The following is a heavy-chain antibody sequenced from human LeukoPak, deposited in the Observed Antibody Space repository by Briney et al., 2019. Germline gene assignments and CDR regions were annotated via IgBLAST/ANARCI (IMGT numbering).Heavy chain of an antibody. CDR3: ARDRDGVGMDV. CDR2: IYSGGSS. D-gene: IGHD5-24*01. J-gene: IGHJ6*02. CDR1: GFTASSNY. V-gene: IGHV3-53*01. Sequence: HPGGSLRLSCAASGFTASSNYISWVRQAPGKGLEWVSVIYSGGSSYYADAVKGRFTISRDNSKNTLYLQMNSLRAEDTAVYYCARDRDGVGMDVWGQGTTVTVSS.